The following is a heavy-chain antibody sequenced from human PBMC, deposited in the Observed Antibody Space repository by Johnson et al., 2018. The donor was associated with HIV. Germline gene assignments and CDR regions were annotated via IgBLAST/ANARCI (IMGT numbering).Heavy chain of an antibody. Sequence: MQLVESGGGLVQPGGSLRLSCVASGFNFSSYWMSWVRQAPGKGLEWVGRIKSKTDGGTTDYAAPVKGRLTISRDDSKNLLYLQMNSLKIEDTAVYYCTTARNRLWSTSGWTGFWAFDIWGQGTVVTVSS. CDR2: IKSKTDGGTT. J-gene: IGHJ3*02. V-gene: IGHV3-15*01. CDR3: TTARNRLWSTSGWTGFWAFDI. CDR1: GFNFSSYW. D-gene: IGHD6-19*01.